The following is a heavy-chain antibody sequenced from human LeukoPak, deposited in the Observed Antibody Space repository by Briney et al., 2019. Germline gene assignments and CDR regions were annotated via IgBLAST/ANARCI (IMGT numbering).Heavy chain of an antibody. CDR2: ISSSGTTT. CDR3: ARDRLAFCSSTSCRVAFDV. J-gene: IGHJ3*01. CDR1: GFTFSDYY. Sequence: PGGSLRLSCAASGFTFSDYYMGWIRQAPGKGLAWVSYISSSGTTTYYADSVKGRFTISRDNSKNTLYLQMGSLRAEDMAVYFCARDRLAFCSSTSCRVAFDVWGQGTMVTVSS. V-gene: IGHV3-11*04. D-gene: IGHD2-2*01.